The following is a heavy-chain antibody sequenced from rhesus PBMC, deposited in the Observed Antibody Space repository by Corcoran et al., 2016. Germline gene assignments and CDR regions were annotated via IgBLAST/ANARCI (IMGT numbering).Heavy chain of an antibody. Sequence: QVQLQQWGEGLVKPSETLSLTCAVYGGSINSNYWSWIRQPQGKGVEWSGRIRSGGGTNYNPSLKSRCTISIDTSKNQFSLKLSSVTAADTAGYYCARGLIDYWGQGVLVTVSS. V-gene: IGHV4-160*01. CDR2: IRSGGGT. CDR3: ARGLIDY. J-gene: IGHJ4*01. CDR1: GGSINSNY.